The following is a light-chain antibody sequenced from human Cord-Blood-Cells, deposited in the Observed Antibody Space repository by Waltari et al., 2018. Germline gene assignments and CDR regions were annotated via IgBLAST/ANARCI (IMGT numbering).Light chain of an antibody. V-gene: IGKV4-1*01. CDR2: WAS. CDR3: QQYYSTPLT. J-gene: IGKJ4*01. CDR1: QSVLYSSNNKNY. Sequence: DIMMTQSPASLAVSLGERATINCKSSQSVLYSSNNKNYLAWYQQKTGQPPKLLIYWASTRAAGVPDRFSGSGSGTDFTLTISSLQAEDVAVYYCQQYYSTPLTFGGGTKVEIK.